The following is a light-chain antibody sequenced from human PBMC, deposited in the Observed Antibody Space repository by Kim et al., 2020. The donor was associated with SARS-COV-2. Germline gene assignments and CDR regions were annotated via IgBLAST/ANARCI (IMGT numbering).Light chain of an antibody. V-gene: IGLV3-19*01. Sequence: SSELTQDPAVSVALGQTVRITCQGDSLRSYYASWYQQKPGQAPVLVIYGKNNRPSGIPDRFSGSSSGNTASLTITEAQAEDEADYYCNSRDSSGNRLFGGGTKLTVL. J-gene: IGLJ2*01. CDR3: NSRDSSGNRL. CDR2: GKN. CDR1: SLRSYY.